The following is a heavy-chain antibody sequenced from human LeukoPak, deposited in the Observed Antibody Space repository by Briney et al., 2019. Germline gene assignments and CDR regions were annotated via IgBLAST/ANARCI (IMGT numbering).Heavy chain of an antibody. V-gene: IGHV3-23*01. CDR1: GFTFSNAW. CDR3: AMESGDYVTAAFDY. D-gene: IGHD4-17*01. CDR2: ISGSGGST. Sequence: GGSLRLSCAASGFTFSNAWMSWVRQAPGKGLEWVSAISGSGGSTYYADSVKGRFTISRDNSKNTLYLQMNSLRAEDTAVYYCAMESGDYVTAAFDYWGQGTLVTVSS. J-gene: IGHJ4*02.